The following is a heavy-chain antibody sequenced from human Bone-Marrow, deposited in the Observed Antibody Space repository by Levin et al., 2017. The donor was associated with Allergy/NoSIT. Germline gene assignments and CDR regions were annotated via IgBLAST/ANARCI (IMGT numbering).Heavy chain of an antibody. CDR1: GYSFSTYG. J-gene: IGHJ4*02. CDR3: ATYLAAPLDY. D-gene: IGHD6-19*01. CDR2: INTANGNT. V-gene: IGHV1-3*04. Sequence: GASVKVSCKASGYSFSTYGMHWVRRAPGQRLEWMGWINTANGNTEYLQKFQGRVTINRDTSASTAYMELNILRSEDTAVYYCATYLAAPLDYWGQGTLVTVSS.